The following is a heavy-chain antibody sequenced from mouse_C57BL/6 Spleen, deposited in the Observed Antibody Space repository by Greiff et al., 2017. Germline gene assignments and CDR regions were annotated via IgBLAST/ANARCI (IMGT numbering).Heavy chain of an antibody. CDR1: GYAFTNYL. J-gene: IGHJ4*01. CDR2: INPGSGGT. CDR3: ARRDYYGSSYAMDY. Sequence: LEESGAELVRPGTSVKVSCKASGYAFTNYLIEWVKQRPGQGLEWIGVINPGSGGTNYNEKFKGKATLTADKSSSTAYMQLSSLTSEDSAVYFCARRDYYGSSYAMDYWGQGTAVTVSS. V-gene: IGHV1-54*01. D-gene: IGHD1-1*01.